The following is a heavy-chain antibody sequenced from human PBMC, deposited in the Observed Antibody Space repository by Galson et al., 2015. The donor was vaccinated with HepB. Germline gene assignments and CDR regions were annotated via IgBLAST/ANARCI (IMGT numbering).Heavy chain of an antibody. D-gene: IGHD3-22*01. CDR3: ARDWSGYYDSSEGDAFDI. Sequence: SVKVSCKPSGGTFSSYTIRWVRQAPAQGLEWMGRIIPTLGIANYAQKFQGRVTITADKSTSTAYMELSSLRSEDTAVYYCARDWSGYYDSSEGDAFDIWGQGTMVTVSS. CDR1: GGTFSSYT. J-gene: IGHJ3*02. CDR2: IIPTLGIA. V-gene: IGHV1-69*04.